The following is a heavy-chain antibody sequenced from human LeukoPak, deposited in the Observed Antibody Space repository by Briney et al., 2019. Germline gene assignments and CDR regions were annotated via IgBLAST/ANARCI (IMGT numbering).Heavy chain of an antibody. D-gene: IGHD3-22*01. CDR2: ISAYSGNT. V-gene: IGHV1-18*01. CDR1: GYTFTSYG. CDR3: ARDKISRYYDSSGYFDY. J-gene: IGHJ4*02. Sequence: ASVKVSCKASGYTFTSYGISWVRQAPGQGLEWMGWISAYSGNTNYAQKLQGRVTMTTDTSTSTAYMELRSLRSDDTAVYYCARDKISRYYDSSGYFDYWGQGTLVTVSS.